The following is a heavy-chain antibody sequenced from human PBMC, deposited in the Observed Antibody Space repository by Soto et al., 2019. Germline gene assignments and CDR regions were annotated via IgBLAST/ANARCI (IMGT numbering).Heavy chain of an antibody. V-gene: IGHV2-5*02. D-gene: IGHD1-20*01. Sequence: QITLKESGPTLVKPTQTLTLTCTLSGFSITFSGVGVGWIRQPPGQALEWLAVAYWDDGNRYSPSLRSRLTVTNDTSKSPVVLMMTNMDPEDTATYFCAHRRGGYNWDDGYFDYWGQGIVVTVSS. CDR1: GFSITFSGVG. CDR3: AHRRGGYNWDDGYFDY. J-gene: IGHJ4*02. CDR2: AYWDDGN.